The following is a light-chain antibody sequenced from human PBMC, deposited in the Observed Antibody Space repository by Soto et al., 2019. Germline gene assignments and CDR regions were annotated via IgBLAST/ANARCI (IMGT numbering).Light chain of an antibody. V-gene: IGLV2-23*01. CDR1: SGDVGTYNL. CDR2: EGS. J-gene: IGLJ2*01. Sequence: QSALTQPASVSGSPGQSITISCTGTSGDVGTYNLVSWYQHHPGKAPKLMIYEGSNRPSGVSHRFSGSQSGNTASLTISGLQAEDDSYYYCSSYAGAVAFGGGTKLTVL. CDR3: SSYAGAVA.